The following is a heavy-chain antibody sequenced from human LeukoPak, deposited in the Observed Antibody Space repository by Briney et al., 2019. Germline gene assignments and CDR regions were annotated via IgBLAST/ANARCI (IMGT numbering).Heavy chain of an antibody. CDR3: AKDLLRGYYSSLFDY. J-gene: IGHJ4*02. CDR2: ISGSGGST. D-gene: IGHD3-22*01. CDR1: GLTFSSYA. Sequence: GGSLKLSCEASGLTFSSYAMSWVRQAPGEGQEWVSAISGSGGSTDCADSVRGRFTTSRDNSKNTLYLQMNSLRAEDTAVYYCAKDLLRGYYSSLFDYWGQGTLVTVSS. V-gene: IGHV3-23*01.